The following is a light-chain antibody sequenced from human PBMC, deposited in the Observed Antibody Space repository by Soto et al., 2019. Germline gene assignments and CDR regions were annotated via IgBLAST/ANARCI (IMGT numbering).Light chain of an antibody. J-gene: IGKJ5*01. V-gene: IGKV1-5*03. CDR2: KAS. CDR3: QQPVSFPIT. Sequence: DIQMTQSPSTLSGSVGDRVTITCRASQTISSWLAWYQQKPGKAPKLLIYKASTLKSGVPSRFSGSGSGTEFTLTISSLQPEDFATYYCQQPVSFPITFGQGTRLEIK. CDR1: QTISSW.